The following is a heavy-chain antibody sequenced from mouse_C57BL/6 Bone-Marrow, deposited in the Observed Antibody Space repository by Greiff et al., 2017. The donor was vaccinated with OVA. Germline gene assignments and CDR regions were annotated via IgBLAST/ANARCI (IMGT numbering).Heavy chain of an antibody. CDR2: INPNNGGT. CDR1: GYTFTDYN. Sequence: VQLKESGPELVKPGASVKMSCKASGYTFTDYNMHWVKQSHGKSLEWIGYINPNNGGTSYNQKFKGKATLTVNKSSSTAYMELRSLTSEDSAVYYCARSRVSFDYWGQGTTLTVSS. D-gene: IGHD2-13*01. J-gene: IGHJ2*01. CDR3: ARSRVSFDY. V-gene: IGHV1-22*01.